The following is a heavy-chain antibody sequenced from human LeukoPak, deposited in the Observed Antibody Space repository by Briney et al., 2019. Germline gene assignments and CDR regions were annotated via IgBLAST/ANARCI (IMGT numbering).Heavy chain of an antibody. CDR3: ARGRSTRTVPMGY. V-gene: IGHV1-46*01. D-gene: IGHD2-2*01. J-gene: IGHJ4*02. Sequence: ASVKVSCKASGGTFSSYAISWVRQAPGQGLEWMGIIHPSGGSTSYAQKFQGRVTMTRDTYTSTVYMELSSRRSEDTAVYYCARGRSTRTVPMGYWGQGTLVTVSS. CDR2: IHPSGGST. CDR1: GGTFSSYA.